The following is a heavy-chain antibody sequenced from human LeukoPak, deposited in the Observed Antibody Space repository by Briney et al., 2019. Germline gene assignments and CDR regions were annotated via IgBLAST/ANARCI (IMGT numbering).Heavy chain of an antibody. J-gene: IGHJ3*01. V-gene: IGHV4-59*01. CDR3: ARISSSNWYNERGAFDV. CDR1: GGSISSYY. Sequence: SETLSLTCTVSGGSISSYYWSWVRQPPGKGLEWIGFVYYTGSTNYRPSLKSRVTISVDTSKNQFSLKLRSVTAADTAVYYCARISSSNWYNERGAFDVWGQGTMVTVSS. CDR2: VYYTGST. D-gene: IGHD6-13*01.